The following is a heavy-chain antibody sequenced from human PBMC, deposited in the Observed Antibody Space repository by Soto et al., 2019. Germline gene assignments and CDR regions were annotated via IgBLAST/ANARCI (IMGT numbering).Heavy chain of an antibody. J-gene: IGHJ6*02. CDR3: TTGVLVTAGYYYGMDV. V-gene: IGHV3-15*07. CDR2: IKSKTDGGTT. CDR1: GFTFSNAW. D-gene: IGHD3-16*02. Sequence: GGSLRLSCAASGFTFSNAWMNWVRQAPGKGLEWVGRIKSKTDGGTTDYAAPVKGRFTISRDDSKNTLYLQMNSLKTEDTAVYYCTTGVLVTAGYYYGMDVWGQGTTVTVSS.